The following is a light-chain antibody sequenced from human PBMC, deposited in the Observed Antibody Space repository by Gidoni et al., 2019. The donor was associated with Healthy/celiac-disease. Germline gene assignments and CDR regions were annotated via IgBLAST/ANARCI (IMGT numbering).Light chain of an antibody. CDR1: KLGDKY. Sequence: SYELTQPPSLSVSPGQPASITCSGDKLGDKYACWYQQKPGQSPVLVIYQDSKRPSGIPERFSGSNSGNTATLTISGTQAMDEADYYCQAWDSSTASFVFGTGTKVTVL. CDR3: QAWDSSTASFV. V-gene: IGLV3-1*01. J-gene: IGLJ1*01. CDR2: QDS.